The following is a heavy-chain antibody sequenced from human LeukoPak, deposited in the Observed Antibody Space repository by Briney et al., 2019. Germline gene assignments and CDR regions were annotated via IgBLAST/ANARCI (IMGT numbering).Heavy chain of an antibody. CDR3: AKGVLDYYYYYGMDV. V-gene: IGHV3-30*02. J-gene: IGHJ6*02. CDR1: GFTFSSYG. Sequence: GVSLRLSCAASGFTFSSYGMHWVRQAPGKGLEWVAFIRYDGSNKYYADSVKGRFTISRDNSKNTLYLQMNSLRAEDTAVYYCAKGVLDYYYYYGMDVWGQGTTVTVSS. CDR2: IRYDGSNK.